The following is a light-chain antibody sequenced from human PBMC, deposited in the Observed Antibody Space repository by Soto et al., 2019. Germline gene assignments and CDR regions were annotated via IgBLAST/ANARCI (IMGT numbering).Light chain of an antibody. CDR2: EDN. Sequence: NFMLTQPHSVSESPGKTVTISCTRSSGSIASNYVQWYQQRPGSAPTTVIYEDNQRPSGVPDRFSGSIDSSSNSASLTISGLKIEDEADYYCQSYDSSNQVFGGGTQLTVL. CDR3: QSYDSSNQV. J-gene: IGLJ2*01. CDR1: SGSIASNY. V-gene: IGLV6-57*04.